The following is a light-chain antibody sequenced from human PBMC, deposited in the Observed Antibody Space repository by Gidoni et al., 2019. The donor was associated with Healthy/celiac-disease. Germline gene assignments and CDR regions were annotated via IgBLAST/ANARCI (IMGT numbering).Light chain of an antibody. CDR2: GAS. J-gene: IGKJ2*01. Sequence: EIVLTQSPGTLSLSPGERATLSCRASQSVSSSYLALYQQKPGQAPRLLIYGASSRATGIPDRFSGSGSGTDFTLNISRLEPEDFAVYYCQQYGSSPYTFGQGTKLEIK. CDR3: QQYGSSPYT. CDR1: QSVSSSY. V-gene: IGKV3-20*01.